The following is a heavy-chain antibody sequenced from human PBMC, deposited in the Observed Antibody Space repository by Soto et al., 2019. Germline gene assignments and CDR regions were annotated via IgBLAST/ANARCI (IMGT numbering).Heavy chain of an antibody. CDR3: ARDQTPYLAVAAAFDI. CDR2: ISYDGSNK. Sequence: PGGSLRLSCAASGFTFSSYAMHWVRQAPGKGLEWVAVISYDGSNKYYADSVKGRFTISRDNSKNTLYLQMNSLRAEDTAVYYCARDQTPYLAVAAAFDIWGQGTMVNVSS. J-gene: IGHJ3*02. D-gene: IGHD6-19*01. CDR1: GFTFSSYA. V-gene: IGHV3-30-3*01.